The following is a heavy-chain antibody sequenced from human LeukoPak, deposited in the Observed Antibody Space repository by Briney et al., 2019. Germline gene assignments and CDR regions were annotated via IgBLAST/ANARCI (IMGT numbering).Heavy chain of an antibody. CDR1: GGSISSYY. J-gene: IGHJ4*02. V-gene: IGHV4-59*01. CDR2: IYYSGST. CDR3: AKDLDYYDSSGYYDY. D-gene: IGHD3-22*01. Sequence: SETLSLTCTVSGGSISSYYWSWIRQPPGKGLEWTGYIYYSGSTNYNPSLKSRVTISVDTSKNQFSLKLSSVTAADTAVYYCAKDLDYYDSSGYYDYWGQGTLVTVSS.